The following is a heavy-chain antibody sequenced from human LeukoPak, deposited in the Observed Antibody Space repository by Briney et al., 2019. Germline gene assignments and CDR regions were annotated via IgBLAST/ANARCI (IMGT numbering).Heavy chain of an antibody. CDR3: TTAYYYDNSGYYPYYFDY. J-gene: IGHJ4*02. V-gene: IGHV3-15*01. Sequence: GGALRLSCAASGFTFSNAWMSWVREAPGKGLEWVGRIKSKTDGGTTDYAAPVKGRVTISRDDSKNTLYLQMNSLKTEDTAVYYCTTAYYYDNSGYYPYYFDYWGQGTLVRVSS. CDR1: GFTFSNAW. CDR2: IKSKTDGGTT. D-gene: IGHD3-22*01.